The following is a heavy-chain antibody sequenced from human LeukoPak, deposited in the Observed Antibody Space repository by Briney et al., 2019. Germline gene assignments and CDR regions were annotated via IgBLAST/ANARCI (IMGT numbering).Heavy chain of an antibody. V-gene: IGHV3-7*01. CDR1: GFTFSSYW. D-gene: IGHD1-1*01. J-gene: IGHJ4*02. CDR3: ARWGLYNWNSLDY. CDR2: IKQDGSEK. Sequence: PGGSLRLSCAASGFTFSSYWINWVRQAPGKGLEWVANIKQDGSEKYYVDSVKGRFTISRDNSKYSLYLQMNSLRAEDTAVYYCARWGLYNWNSLDYWGQGTLVTVSS.